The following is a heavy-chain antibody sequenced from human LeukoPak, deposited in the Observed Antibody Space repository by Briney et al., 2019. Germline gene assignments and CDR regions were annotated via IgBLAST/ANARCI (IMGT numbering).Heavy chain of an antibody. J-gene: IGHJ3*02. CDR3: ARLSYYYDSSGPPSGAFDI. CDR1: GFTFSDYY. Sequence: GGSLRLSCAASGFTFSDYYMSWIRQAQGKGLEWVSYISSSGSTIYYADSVKGRLTISRDNAKNSLYLQMNSLRAEDTAVYYCARLSYYYDSSGPPSGAFDIWGQGTMVTVSS. CDR2: ISSSGSTI. D-gene: IGHD3-22*01. V-gene: IGHV3-11*01.